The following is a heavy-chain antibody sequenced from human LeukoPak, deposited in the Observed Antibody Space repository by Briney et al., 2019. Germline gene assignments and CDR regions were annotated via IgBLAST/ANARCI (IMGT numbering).Heavy chain of an antibody. CDR2: ISAYNGNT. CDR1: GYTFTSYG. J-gene: IGHJ4*02. Sequence: ASVTVSCTASGYTFTSYGISWVRQAPGQGLEWMGWISAYNGNTNYAQKLQGRVTMTTDTSTSTAYMELRSLRSDDTAVYYCARDPSAMAEYYFDYWGQGTLVTVSS. D-gene: IGHD5-18*01. V-gene: IGHV1-18*04. CDR3: ARDPSAMAEYYFDY.